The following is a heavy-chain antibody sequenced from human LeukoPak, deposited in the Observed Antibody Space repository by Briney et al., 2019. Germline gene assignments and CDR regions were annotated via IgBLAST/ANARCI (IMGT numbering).Heavy chain of an antibody. Sequence: ASVKVSCKASGGTFSSYAISWVRQAPGQGLEWMGWINTNTGNPTYAQGFTGRLVFSLDTSVSTAYLQISSLGAEDTALYYCARDKYQLPYEIDYWGQGTLITVSS. CDR3: ARDKYQLPYEIDY. CDR1: GGTFSSYA. D-gene: IGHD2-2*01. V-gene: IGHV7-4-1*02. CDR2: INTNTGNP. J-gene: IGHJ4*02.